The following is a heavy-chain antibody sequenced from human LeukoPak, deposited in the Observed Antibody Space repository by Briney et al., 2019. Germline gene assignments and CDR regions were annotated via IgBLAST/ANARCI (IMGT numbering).Heavy chain of an antibody. Sequence: PGGSLRLSCAASGFTFTDYWMSWIRQPPGKGLEWIGSIYYSGSTYYNPSLKSRVTISVDTSKNQFSLKLSSVTAADTAVYYCARGFDILTGYYSDAFDIWGQGTMVTVSS. D-gene: IGHD3-9*01. J-gene: IGHJ3*02. CDR2: IYYSGST. V-gene: IGHV4-38-2*01. CDR3: ARGFDILTGYYSDAFDI. CDR1: GFTFTDYW.